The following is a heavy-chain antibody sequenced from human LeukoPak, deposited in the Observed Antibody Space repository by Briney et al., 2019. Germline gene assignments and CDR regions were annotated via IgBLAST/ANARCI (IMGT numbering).Heavy chain of an antibody. CDR3: ARDRSSWYDPLFDY. Sequence: PSETLSLTCTVSGGSISSYYWSWIRQPAGKGLEWIGRIYTSGSTNYNPSLKSRVTMSVDTSKNQFSLKLSSVTAADTAEYYCARDRSSWYDPLFDYWGQGTLVTVSS. CDR1: GGSISSYY. CDR2: IYTSGST. D-gene: IGHD6-13*01. V-gene: IGHV4-4*07. J-gene: IGHJ4*02.